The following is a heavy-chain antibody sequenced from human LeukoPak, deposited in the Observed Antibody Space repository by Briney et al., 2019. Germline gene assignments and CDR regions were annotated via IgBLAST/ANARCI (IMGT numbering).Heavy chain of an antibody. CDR1: GFDFSSNW. Sequence: GRSLRLSCAASGFDFSSNWMHWVRHAPGQGLVWVSRIKGDGISTNYADSVKGRFTISRDIAKNTLYLQMNSLRAEDTGVYYCAKDHYWSIDYWGRGTLVTVSS. V-gene: IGHV3-74*01. J-gene: IGHJ4*02. CDR2: IKGDGIST. CDR3: AKDHYWSIDY. D-gene: IGHD3-3*01.